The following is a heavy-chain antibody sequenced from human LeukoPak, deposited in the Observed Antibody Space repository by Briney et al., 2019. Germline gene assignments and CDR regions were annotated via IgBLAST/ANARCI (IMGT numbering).Heavy chain of an antibody. CDR2: IYDGGST. V-gene: IGHV3-66*01. CDR3: ARFYGVPGGWFDP. Sequence: GGSLRLSCAASGITISSNHMSWVRPAPGKGLEWVSVIYDGGSTYYADSVKGRFTISRDNSKNTLYLQMNSLRAEDTAVYYCARFYGVPGGWFDPWGQGTLVTVSS. CDR1: GITISSNH. J-gene: IGHJ5*02. D-gene: IGHD4-17*01.